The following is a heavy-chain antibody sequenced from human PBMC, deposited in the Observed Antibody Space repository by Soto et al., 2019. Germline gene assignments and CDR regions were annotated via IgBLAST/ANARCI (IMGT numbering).Heavy chain of an antibody. CDR1: GSSVNNNYW. CDR3: ANFLGHDFWRGYTISEY. D-gene: IGHD3-3*01. Sequence: SETLSLTCAVSGSSVNNNYWWGWIRPPPGKGLEWIGYMYYIGTTYYNPSLKSRVTMSVDTSKNQFSLKVTSMTAVDTAVYYCANFLGHDFWRGYTISEYWGKGTLVSVSA. V-gene: IGHV4-28*01. CDR2: MYYIGTT. J-gene: IGHJ4*02.